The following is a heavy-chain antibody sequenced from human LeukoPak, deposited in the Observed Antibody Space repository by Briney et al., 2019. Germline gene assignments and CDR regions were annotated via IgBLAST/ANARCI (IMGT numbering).Heavy chain of an antibody. Sequence: GGSLRLSCAASGFTFSSYSMNWVRQAPGKGLEWVSYISSSSSTIYYADSVKGRFTISRDNAKNSLYLQMNSLRAEDTAVYYCARARLELRGGSYYFDYWGQGTLVTVSS. CDR1: GFTFSSYS. CDR2: ISSSSSTI. J-gene: IGHJ4*02. CDR3: ARARLELRGGSYYFDY. V-gene: IGHV3-48*01. D-gene: IGHD1-7*01.